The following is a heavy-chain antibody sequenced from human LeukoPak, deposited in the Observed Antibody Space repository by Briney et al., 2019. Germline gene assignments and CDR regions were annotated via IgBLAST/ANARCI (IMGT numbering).Heavy chain of an antibody. D-gene: IGHD2-21*02. J-gene: IGHJ3*02. Sequence: ASVKVSCKASGYTFTSYGISWVRQAPGQGLEWMGWISGYNDNTKYAQKLQGRVTMTTDTSTSTAYMELRSLRSDDTAVYYCARVQIVVVTGSYYPDAFDIWGQGTMVTVSS. CDR1: GYTFTSYG. CDR2: ISGYNDNT. CDR3: ARVQIVVVTGSYYPDAFDI. V-gene: IGHV1-18*01.